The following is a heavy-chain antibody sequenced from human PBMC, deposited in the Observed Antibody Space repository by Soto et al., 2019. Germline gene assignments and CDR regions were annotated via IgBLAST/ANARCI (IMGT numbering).Heavy chain of an antibody. CDR1: GFTFSSYA. J-gene: IGHJ4*02. CDR2: ISGSGGST. D-gene: IGHD6-13*01. Sequence: GGSLRLSCAASGFTFSSYAMSWVRQAPGKGLEWVSAISGSGGSTYYADSVKGRFTISRDNSKNTLYLQMNSLRAEDTAVYYCAKPHSSSWYGEPSDYWGQGTLVTVSS. V-gene: IGHV3-23*01. CDR3: AKPHSSSWYGEPSDY.